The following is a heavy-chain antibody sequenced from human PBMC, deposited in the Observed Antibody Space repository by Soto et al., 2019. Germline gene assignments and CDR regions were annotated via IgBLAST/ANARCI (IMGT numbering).Heavy chain of an antibody. J-gene: IGHJ5*02. CDR3: ARYSRDYGDYATNWFDP. CDR1: GYTFTSYG. D-gene: IGHD4-17*01. CDR2: ISAYNGNT. Sequence: PSVKVSCKASGYTFTSYGISWVRQAPGQGLEWMGWISAYNGNTNYAQKLQGRVTMTTDTSTSTAYMELRSLRSDDTAVYYCARYSRDYGDYATNWFDPWGQGTLVTVSS. V-gene: IGHV1-18*01.